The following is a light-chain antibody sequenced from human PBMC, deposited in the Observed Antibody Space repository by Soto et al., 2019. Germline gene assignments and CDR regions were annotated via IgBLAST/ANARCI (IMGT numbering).Light chain of an antibody. CDR3: QQRNCRPEIT. CDR2: DAT. CDR1: QSVGNL. J-gene: IGKJ4*01. Sequence: EIVLTQSPATLSLSPGERAILSCRASQSVGNLLGWYQEKPGQAPRLLIFDATNSATGTPRMFSGSGSGTDFTLTISSLEPEDFAIYYCQQRNCRPEITFGGGTKVEI. V-gene: IGKV3-11*01.